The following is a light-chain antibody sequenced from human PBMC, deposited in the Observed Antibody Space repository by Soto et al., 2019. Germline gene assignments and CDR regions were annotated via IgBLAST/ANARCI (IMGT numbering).Light chain of an antibody. V-gene: IGKV3-15*01. CDR2: GAS. J-gene: IGKJ1*01. CDR1: QSVSSN. CDR3: QQYNIWPRT. Sequence: EIVMTQSPATLSVSPGERATLSCRASQSVSSNLAWYQQKPGQAPRLLIYGASTRATGIPARFSGSGSGTEFTLTISSLQYEDFAVYYCQQYNIWPRTFGQGTKVDIK.